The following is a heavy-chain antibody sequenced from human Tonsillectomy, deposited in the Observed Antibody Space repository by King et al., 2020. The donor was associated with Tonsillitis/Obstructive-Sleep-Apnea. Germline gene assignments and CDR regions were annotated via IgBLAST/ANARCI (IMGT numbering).Heavy chain of an antibody. CDR1: GFTFSSYA. Sequence: VQLVESGGGVVQPGRSLRLSCAASGFTFSSYAMHWVRQAPGKGLEWVAVMSYDGSNEYSADSVKGRFTISRDNSKNTLYLQMNSLRAEDTAVYPCARETHCDGYFDYWAQATLVSVSA. CDR3: ARETHCDGYFDY. V-gene: IGHV3-30*01. D-gene: IGHD2-21*02. J-gene: IGHJ4*02. CDR2: MSYDGSNE.